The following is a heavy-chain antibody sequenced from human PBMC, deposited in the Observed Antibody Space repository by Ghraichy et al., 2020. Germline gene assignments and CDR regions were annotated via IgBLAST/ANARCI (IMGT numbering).Heavy chain of an antibody. CDR1: GFTFSNYE. V-gene: IGHV3-48*03. CDR3: ARMSSGTHLDY. D-gene: IGHD3-10*01. CDR2: ISSSGGTI. J-gene: IGHJ4*02. Sequence: GGSLRLSCAASGFTFSNYEMNWVRQAPGKGLEWISYISSSGGTIYYSDSVRGRFTISRDNAKNSLSLQMNSLRAEETAIYYCARMSSGTHLDYWGQGALVTVSS.